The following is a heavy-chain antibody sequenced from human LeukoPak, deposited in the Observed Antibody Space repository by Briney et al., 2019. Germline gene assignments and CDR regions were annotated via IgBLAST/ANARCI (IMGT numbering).Heavy chain of an antibody. CDR2: INPNTGGT. J-gene: IGHJ1*01. V-gene: IGHV1-2*02. CDR3: ARGPSSSWHEYFQH. Sequence: ASVKVSCKASGYPFTGYYMHWVRQAPGQGLEWMGWINPNTGGTDYAQKFQGRVTMTRDTSISTAYMELSRLTSADTAVYYCARGPSSSWHEYFQHWGQGTLVTVSS. D-gene: IGHD6-6*01. CDR1: GYPFTGYY.